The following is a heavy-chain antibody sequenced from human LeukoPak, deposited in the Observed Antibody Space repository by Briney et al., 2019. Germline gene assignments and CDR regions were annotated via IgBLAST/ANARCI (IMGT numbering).Heavy chain of an antibody. CDR1: GFTFSSYN. V-gene: IGHV3-53*01. CDR2: IYSGGST. D-gene: IGHD4-17*01. J-gene: IGHJ6*02. Sequence: GGSLRLSCVASGFTFSSYNMNWVRQAPGKGLEWVSVIYSGGSTYYADSVKGRFTISRDNSKNTLYLQMNSLRAEDTAVYYCARTTYDYGDYVGYYYYGMDVWGQGTTVTVSS. CDR3: ARTTYDYGDYVGYYYYGMDV.